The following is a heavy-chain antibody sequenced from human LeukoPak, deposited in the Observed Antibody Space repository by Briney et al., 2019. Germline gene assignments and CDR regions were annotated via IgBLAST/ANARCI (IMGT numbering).Heavy chain of an antibody. D-gene: IGHD3-9*01. CDR1: GGTFSSYA. Sequence: SVKVSCKASGGTFSSYAISWVRQAPGQGLEWMGGIIPIFGTANYAQKFQGRVTITADESTSTAYMELSSLRSEDTAVYYCARDKEDIWTGYQGYYYYVMDVGGKGPTVTVSS. J-gene: IGHJ6*04. V-gene: IGHV1-69*01. CDR3: ARDKEDIWTGYQGYYYYVMDV. CDR2: IIPIFGTA.